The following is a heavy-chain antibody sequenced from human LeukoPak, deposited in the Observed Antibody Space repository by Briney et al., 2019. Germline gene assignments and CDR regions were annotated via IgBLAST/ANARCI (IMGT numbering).Heavy chain of an antibody. CDR2: IYHSGDT. V-gene: IGHV4-4*09. D-gene: IGHD5-18*01. Sequence: PSETLSLTCTVSGDSITNYWSWIRPPPGKGLECIAYIYHSGDTNYSPSLKGRVTISMDTSKNQFSLKLNSVTAADTAVYYCARTARVFDYWGQGIQVTVSS. CDR3: ARTARVFDY. CDR1: GDSITNY. J-gene: IGHJ4*02.